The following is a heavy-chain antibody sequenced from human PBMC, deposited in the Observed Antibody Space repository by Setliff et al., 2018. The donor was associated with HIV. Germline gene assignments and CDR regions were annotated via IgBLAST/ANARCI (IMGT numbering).Heavy chain of an antibody. CDR3: ARGTEVGATGF. Sequence: SETLSLTCTVSGGSISSSSYYWGWIRQPPGKGPEWIGSVSYTGSTSYNPSLRSRVTISVDTSRNQFSLKVTSVSAADTAVYYCARGTEVGATGFWGQGTLVTVSS. J-gene: IGHJ4*02. D-gene: IGHD3-16*01. CDR2: VSYTGST. V-gene: IGHV4-39*01. CDR1: GGSISSSSYY.